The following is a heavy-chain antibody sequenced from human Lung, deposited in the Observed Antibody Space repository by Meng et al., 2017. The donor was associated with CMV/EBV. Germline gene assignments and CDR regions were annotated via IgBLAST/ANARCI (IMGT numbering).Heavy chain of an antibody. J-gene: IGHJ6*02. Sequence: GGSLRLXCAASGFTFTTYAMHWVRQAPGKGLEWVAVISYDGSNKYYADSVKGRFTISRDNSKNTLYLQMNSLRTVDTAVYSCARGEQLWLPLDVWGQGTTVNGAS. V-gene: IGHV3-30*04. D-gene: IGHD5-18*01. CDR2: ISYDGSNK. CDR1: GFTFTTYA. CDR3: ARGEQLWLPLDV.